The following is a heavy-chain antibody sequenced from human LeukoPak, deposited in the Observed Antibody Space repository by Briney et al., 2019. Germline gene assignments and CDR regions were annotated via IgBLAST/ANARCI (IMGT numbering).Heavy chain of an antibody. CDR1: GGSISSYY. J-gene: IGHJ5*02. CDR2: IYTSGST. CDR3: ARGLVRGNWFDP. D-gene: IGHD2-8*01. Sequence: PSETLSLTXTXSGGSISSYYWGWIRQPAGKGLEWIGRIYTSGSTNYNPSLKSRVTMSVDTSKNQFSLKLSSVTAADTAVYYCARGLVRGNWFDPWGQGTLVTVSS. V-gene: IGHV4-4*07.